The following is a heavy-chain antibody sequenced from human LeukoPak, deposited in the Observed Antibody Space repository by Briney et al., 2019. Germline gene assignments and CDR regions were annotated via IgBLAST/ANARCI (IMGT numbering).Heavy chain of an antibody. V-gene: IGHV3-72*01. Sequence: GGSLRLSCATSGFTFNEHYLGWVRQAPGKGLEWVGRTKNRANSYTTEYAASVKGRFTISRDDSKNSLRLQMNSLKTEDTAIYHCVASIISPSNYWGLGTLVTVSS. CDR1: GFTFNEHY. CDR3: VASIISPSNY. CDR2: TKNRANSYTT. J-gene: IGHJ4*02. D-gene: IGHD3-10*01.